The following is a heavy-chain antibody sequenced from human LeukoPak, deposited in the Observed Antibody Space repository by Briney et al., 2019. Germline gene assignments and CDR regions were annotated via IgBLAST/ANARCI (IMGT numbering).Heavy chain of an antibody. CDR1: GFTFDDYG. D-gene: IGHD3-22*01. CDR3: ARGSLQEIEYYDTPPNWFDP. V-gene: IGHV3-20*04. Sequence: GGSLRLSCAASGFTFDDYGMSWVRQAPGKGLEWVSGINWNGGSTGYADSVKGRFTISRDNAKNSLYLQMNSLRAEDTAVYYCARGSLQEIEYYDTPPNWFDPWGQGTLVTVSS. J-gene: IGHJ5*02. CDR2: INWNGGST.